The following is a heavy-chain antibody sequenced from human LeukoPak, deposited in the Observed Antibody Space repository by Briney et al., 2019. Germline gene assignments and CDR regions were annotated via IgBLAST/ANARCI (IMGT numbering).Heavy chain of an antibody. CDR2: INPNSGGT. CDR3: ARGSSSWYRTFDY. CDR1: GYTFTGYY. V-gene: IGHV1-2*04. D-gene: IGHD6-13*01. J-gene: IGHJ4*02. Sequence: ASVKVSCKASGYTFTGYYMHWVRQAPGQGLEWMGWINPNSGGTNYAQKFQGWVTMTRDTSISTAHMELSRLRSDDTAVYYCARGSSSWYRTFDYWGQGTLVTVSS.